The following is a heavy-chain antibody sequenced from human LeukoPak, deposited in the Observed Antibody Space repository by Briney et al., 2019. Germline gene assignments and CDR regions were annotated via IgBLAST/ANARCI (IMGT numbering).Heavy chain of an antibody. V-gene: IGHV3-30-3*01. CDR2: ISYDGSNK. D-gene: IGHD3-10*01. Sequence: PGGSLRLSCAASGFTFSSYAMHWVRQAPGKGLEWVAVISYDGSNKYYADSAKGRFTISRDNSKNTLYLQMNSLRAEDTAVYYCARERYYYGSGSYYSYYYYGMDVWGQGTTVTVSS. J-gene: IGHJ6*02. CDR3: ARERYYYGSGSYYSYYYYGMDV. CDR1: GFTFSSYA.